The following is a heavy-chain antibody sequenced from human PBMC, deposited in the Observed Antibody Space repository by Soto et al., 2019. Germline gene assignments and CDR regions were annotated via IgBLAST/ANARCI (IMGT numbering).Heavy chain of an antibody. CDR3: ARGYCSSTSCYAHENWFDP. Sequence: SETLSLTCTVSGGSISSGGYYWSWIRQHPGKGLEWIGYIYYSGSTYYNPSLKSRVTISVDTSKNQFSLKLSSVTAADTAVYYCARGYCSSTSCYAHENWFDPWGQGTLVTVSS. CDR2: IYYSGST. CDR1: GGSISSGGYY. V-gene: IGHV4-31*03. J-gene: IGHJ5*02. D-gene: IGHD2-2*01.